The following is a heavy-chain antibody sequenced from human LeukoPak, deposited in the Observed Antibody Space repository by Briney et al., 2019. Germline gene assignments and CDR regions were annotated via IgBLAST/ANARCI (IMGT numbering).Heavy chain of an antibody. CDR2: ISAYNGNT. CDR3: ARAGLYYYDSSGYYGLFDY. Sequence: ASVKVSCKASGYTFTSYGISWVRQAPGQGLEWMGWISAYNGNTNYAQKLQGRVTMTTDTSTSTAYMELRSLRSDDTAVYYCARAGLYYYDSSGYYGLFDYWGQGTLDTVSS. D-gene: IGHD3-22*01. CDR1: GYTFTSYG. V-gene: IGHV1-18*01. J-gene: IGHJ4*02.